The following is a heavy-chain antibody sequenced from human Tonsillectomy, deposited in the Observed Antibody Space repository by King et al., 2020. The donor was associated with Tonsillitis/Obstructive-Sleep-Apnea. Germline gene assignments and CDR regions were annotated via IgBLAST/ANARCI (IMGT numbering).Heavy chain of an antibody. CDR2: ICWNSGSI. D-gene: IGHD3-10*01. V-gene: IGHV3-9*01. J-gene: IGHJ3*02. Sequence: VQLVESGGGLVQPGRSLRLSCAASGFTFDVYAMHWVRQAPGKGLEWVSGICWNSGSIAYADSVKGRFTISRDNAENSLYLQMNSLRTEDTAWYYCVKVSMVFAWGIYRPFDIWGQGTMV. CDR1: GFTFDVYA. CDR3: VKVSMVFAWGIYRPFDI.